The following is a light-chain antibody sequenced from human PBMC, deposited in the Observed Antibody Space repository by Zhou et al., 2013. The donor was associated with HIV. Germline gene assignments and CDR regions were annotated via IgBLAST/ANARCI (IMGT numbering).Light chain of an antibody. V-gene: IGKV1-33*01. CDR1: QTIDNY. CDR2: GAS. J-gene: IGKJ5*01. Sequence: DIQMTQSPTSLSASVGDRVTITCRPSQTIDNYLNWYQRKPGKAPKLLIYGASTLHSGVPSRFSGSGSGTDFTFTISSLQPEDIATYYCQQYDNLPRPPITFGQGTRLEIK. CDR3: QQYDNLPRPPIT.